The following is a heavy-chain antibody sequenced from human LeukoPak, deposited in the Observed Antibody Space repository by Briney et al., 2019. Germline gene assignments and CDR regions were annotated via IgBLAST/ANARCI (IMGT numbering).Heavy chain of an antibody. V-gene: IGHV1-69*02. CDR3: ARGGYSGYGVFDY. J-gene: IGHJ4*02. D-gene: IGHD5-12*01. CDR1: GGTFSSYT. Sequence: GASVTVSCTASGGTFSSYTISWVRQAPGQGLEWMGRIIPILGIANYAQKFQGRVTITADKSTSTAYMELSNLRSEDTAVYYCARGGYSGYGVFDYWGQGTLVTVSS. CDR2: IIPILGIA.